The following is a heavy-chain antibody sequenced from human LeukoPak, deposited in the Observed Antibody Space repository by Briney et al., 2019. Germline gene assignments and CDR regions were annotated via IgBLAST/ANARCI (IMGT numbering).Heavy chain of an antibody. J-gene: IGHJ4*02. V-gene: IGHV3-21*01. D-gene: IGHD3-16*01. CDR3: AKPVAGDRYFDY. Sequence: GGSLRLSCAASGFTFGSYAMPWVRQAPGKGLEWVSSISSYSSYIYYADSVRGRFTISRDNAKNSLYLQMNGLRAADTAVYYCAKPVAGDRYFDYWGQGTLVTVSS. CDR2: ISSYSSYI. CDR1: GFTFGSYA.